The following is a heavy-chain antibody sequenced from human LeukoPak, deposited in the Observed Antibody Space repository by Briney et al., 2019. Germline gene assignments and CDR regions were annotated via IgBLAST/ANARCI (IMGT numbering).Heavy chain of an antibody. CDR3: ARVGEYSTHLRYYYCYMDV. CDR2: IIPIFGTA. V-gene: IGHV1-69*13. D-gene: IGHD6-6*01. J-gene: IGHJ6*03. Sequence: SVKVSCKASGGTFSSYAISWVRQAPGQGLEWMGGIIPIFGTANYAQKFQGRVTITADESTSTAYMELSSLRSEDTAVYYCARVGEYSTHLRYYYCYMDVWGKGTTVTVSS. CDR1: GGTFSSYA.